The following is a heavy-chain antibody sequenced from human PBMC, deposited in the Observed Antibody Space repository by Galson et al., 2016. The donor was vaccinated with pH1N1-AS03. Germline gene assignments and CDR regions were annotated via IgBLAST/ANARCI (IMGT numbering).Heavy chain of an antibody. CDR1: GGSISSSGVYS. J-gene: IGHJ6*02. CDR3: ARGSGGYGLDV. Sequence: TLSLTCAVSGGSISSSGVYSWSWIRQPPGKGLEWIGNIYHSGSTYYSPSLKSRVTISIDRSQNQFSLKLTSVTAEDTAVYYCARGSGGYGLDVWGQGTTVTVSS. V-gene: IGHV4-30-2*01. D-gene: IGHD5-12*01. CDR2: IYHSGST.